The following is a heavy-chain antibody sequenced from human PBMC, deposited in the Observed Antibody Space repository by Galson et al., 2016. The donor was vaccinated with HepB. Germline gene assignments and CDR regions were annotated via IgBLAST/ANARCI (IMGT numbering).Heavy chain of an antibody. CDR2: IYHTGST. D-gene: IGHD5-12*01. Sequence: ETLSLTCTVSGASISSSSYYWGWIRQPPGRGLDWIATIYHTGSTHYSPSLQSRVTISADSSRNQFSLRLSAVTAADTAVYYCARYLSGSYYYPMDVWGQGTTVTISS. V-gene: IGHV4-39*01. CDR1: GASISSSSYY. CDR3: ARYLSGSYYYPMDV. J-gene: IGHJ6*02.